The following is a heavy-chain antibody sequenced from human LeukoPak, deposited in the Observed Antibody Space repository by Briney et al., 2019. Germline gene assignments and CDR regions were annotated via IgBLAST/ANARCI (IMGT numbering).Heavy chain of an antibody. D-gene: IGHD4-17*01. CDR1: GFTVSSNY. Sequence: GGSLRLSCAASGFTVSSNYMSWVRQAPGKGLEWVAVIYSGGSTYYADSVKARFTISRDNSKNTLYLQMNSLTADDAARHYFARYMTTVAYYAFDIWGQGTMVTVSS. V-gene: IGHV3-53*01. J-gene: IGHJ3*02. CDR2: IYSGGST. CDR3: ARYMTTVAYYAFDI.